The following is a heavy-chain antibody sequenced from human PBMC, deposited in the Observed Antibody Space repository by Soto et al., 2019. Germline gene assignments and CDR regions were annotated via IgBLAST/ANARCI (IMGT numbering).Heavy chain of an antibody. V-gene: IGHV3-73*01. D-gene: IGHD2-2*01. J-gene: IGHJ3*02. CDR3: TRDDFMLVPAAADAFDI. CDR1: GFTFSDSS. Sequence: EVQLVESGGGLVQPGGSLKLSCAASGFTFSDSSIHWVRQASGKGLEWVGRIRSKANSYTTAYAASVKGRFTISRDDSKNTAYLQMNSLKPEDTAIFYCTRDDFMLVPAAADAFDIWGQGTMVIVSS. CDR2: IRSKANSYTT.